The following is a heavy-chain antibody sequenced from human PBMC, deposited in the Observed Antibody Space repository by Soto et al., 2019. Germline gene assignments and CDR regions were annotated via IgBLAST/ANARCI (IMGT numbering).Heavy chain of an antibody. CDR3: TRDAKYYDILTGYFVNNY. CDR2: ISTDNGDT. V-gene: IGHV1-18*01. D-gene: IGHD3-9*01. CDR1: GYTFSSFG. J-gene: IGHJ4*02. Sequence: QVQLVKSGVEVKKPGASVKVSCKASGYTFSSFGISWVRQAPGQGLEWLGWISTDNGDTKYAQKFQGRVTMTTDTATTTVYMELGSLKPDDTAVYYCTRDAKYYDILTGYFVNNYWGQGTLVTVSS.